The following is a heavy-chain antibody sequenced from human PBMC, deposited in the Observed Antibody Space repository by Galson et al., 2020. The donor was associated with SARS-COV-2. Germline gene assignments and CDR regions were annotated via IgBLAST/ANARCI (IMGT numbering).Heavy chain of an antibody. J-gene: IGHJ4*02. V-gene: IGHV3-74*01. CDR1: AFIFNNAW. D-gene: IGHD3-16*01. CDR3: VGDGGGLGDS. CDR2: VSPDDGRT. Sequence: GGSLRLSCTAPAFIFNNAWIHWVRQRPGEGPEWVARVSPDDGRTNYADSVKGRFTVSTDRARNTVYLQMKSLRVEDTARYHCVGDGGGLGDSWGPGTVVTVSS.